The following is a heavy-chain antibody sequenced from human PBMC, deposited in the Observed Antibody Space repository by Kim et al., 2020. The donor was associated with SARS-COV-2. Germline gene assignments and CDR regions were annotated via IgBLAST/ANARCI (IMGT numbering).Heavy chain of an antibody. J-gene: IGHJ6*02. D-gene: IGHD2-2*01. V-gene: IGHV4-59*01. CDR1: GGSISYYY. CDR2: IYYSGST. CDR3: ARGGCSSTSCNTWDYYYYGMDV. Sequence: SETLSLTCSVSGGSISYYYWSWIRQPPGKGLEWIGYIYYSGSTKYSPSLKSRVTISVDTSKNQFSLNLRSVTAADTAVYYCARGGCSSTSCNTWDYYYYGMDVWGQGTTVTVSS.